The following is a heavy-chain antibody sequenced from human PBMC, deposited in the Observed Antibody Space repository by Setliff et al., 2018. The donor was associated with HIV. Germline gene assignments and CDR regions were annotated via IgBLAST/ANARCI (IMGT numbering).Heavy chain of an antibody. CDR1: GGSISSHY. CDR2: KNSRGRS. V-gene: IGHV4-4*07. Sequence: SETLSLTCTVSGGSISSHYWSWLRQPAGKGLEWLGRKNSRGRSNYNPSLKTRVTISLDTSKKQFSLKLSSVTAADTAVYYCARAHYDIGNYYMDVWGKGTTVTVSS. CDR3: ARAHYDIGNYYMDV. D-gene: IGHD3-9*01. J-gene: IGHJ6*03.